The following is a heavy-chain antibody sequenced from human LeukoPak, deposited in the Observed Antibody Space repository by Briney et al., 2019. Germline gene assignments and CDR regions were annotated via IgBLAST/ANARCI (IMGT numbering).Heavy chain of an antibody. CDR1: GYSFTSHY. D-gene: IGHD2-15*01. J-gene: IGHJ2*01. CDR2: INPSGSSA. V-gene: IGHV1-2*06. CDR3: ARDWPGISLHFDL. Sequence: ASVKVSCKASGYSFTSHYMHWVRQAPGQGLEWLGLINPSGSSALYAQKFQGRVAMTRDTSLSTAYMDLSRLTSDDPAVYYCARDWPGISLHFDLWGRGTLITVSS.